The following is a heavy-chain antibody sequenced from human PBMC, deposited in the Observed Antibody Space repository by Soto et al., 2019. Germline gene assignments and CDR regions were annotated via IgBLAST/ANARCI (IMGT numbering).Heavy chain of an antibody. D-gene: IGHD3-10*01. CDR3: ARDRDYYGSGSYYPPRWFDP. Sequence: ASVKVSCKASGYTFTGYYMHWVRQAPGQGLEWMGWINPNSGNTNYAQKLQGRVTMTTDTSTSTAYMELRSLRSDDTAVYYCARDRDYYGSGSYYPPRWFDPWGQGTLVTVSS. CDR1: GYTFTGYY. CDR2: INPNSGNT. J-gene: IGHJ5*02. V-gene: IGHV1-18*04.